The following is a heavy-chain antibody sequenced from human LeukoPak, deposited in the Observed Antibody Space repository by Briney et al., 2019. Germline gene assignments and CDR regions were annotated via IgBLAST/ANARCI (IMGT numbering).Heavy chain of an antibody. D-gene: IGHD3-3*01. CDR3: ARQISGFWRGYFDY. CDR2: IKQDGSEK. Sequence: PGGSLRLSCAASGFTFSSYWMSWVRQAPGKGLEWVANIKQDGSEKYYVDSVKGRFTISRDNAKNSLYLQMNSLRAEDTAVYYCARQISGFWRGYFDYWGQGTLVTVSS. J-gene: IGHJ4*02. CDR1: GFTFSSYW. V-gene: IGHV3-7*01.